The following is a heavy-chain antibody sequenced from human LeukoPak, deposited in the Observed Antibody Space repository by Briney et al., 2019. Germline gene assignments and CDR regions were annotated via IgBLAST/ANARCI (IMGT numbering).Heavy chain of an antibody. CDR2: IRYDGSST. CDR3: AQDETRYYYGSGSYCDY. J-gene: IGHJ4*02. V-gene: IGHV3-30*02. Sequence: GGSLRLSWAASGFTFSSYGMHWVRQAPGRGLEWVAFIRYDGSSTSYADSAKGRFTISRDNSKNTLYLQMNSLRAEDTSVYYCAQDETRYYYGSGSYCDYWGQGTLVTVSP. D-gene: IGHD3-10*01. CDR1: GFTFSSYG.